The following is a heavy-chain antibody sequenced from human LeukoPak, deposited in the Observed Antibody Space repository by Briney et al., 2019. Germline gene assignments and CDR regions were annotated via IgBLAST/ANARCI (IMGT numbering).Heavy chain of an antibody. D-gene: IGHD3-10*01. CDR3: ARDREGGSGRYYYYYMDV. CDR2: IYTSGST. Sequence: TSQSQALTRTISGGSISRGSEFLSWIRQPAGKKLEWIGRIYTSGSTNYNPSLKSRVTISVDTSKNQFSLKLSSATAADTAVYYCARDREGGSGRYYYYYMDVWGKGTTVTVSS. V-gene: IGHV4-61*02. J-gene: IGHJ6*03. CDR1: GGSISRGSEF.